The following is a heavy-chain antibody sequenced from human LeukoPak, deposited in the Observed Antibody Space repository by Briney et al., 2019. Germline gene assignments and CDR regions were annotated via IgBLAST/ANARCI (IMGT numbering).Heavy chain of an antibody. CDR2: IVVGSGNT. D-gene: IGHD2-15*01. J-gene: IGHJ3*02. CDR3: AADPALGYCSGGSCYPRPDDAFDI. CDR1: GFTFTSSA. V-gene: IGHV1-58*02. Sequence: ASVKVSCKASGFTFTSSAMQWVRQARGQRLEWIGWIVVGSGNTNYAQKSQERVTITRDMSTSTAYMELSSLRSEDTAVYYCAADPALGYCSGGSCYPRPDDAFDIWGQGTMVTVSS.